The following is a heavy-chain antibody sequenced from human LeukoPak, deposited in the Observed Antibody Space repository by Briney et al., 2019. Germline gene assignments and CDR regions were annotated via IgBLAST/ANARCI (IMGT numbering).Heavy chain of an antibody. J-gene: IGHJ4*02. D-gene: IGHD3-22*01. CDR3: ARIYYYDSSGYYYQGGMEGYYFDY. V-gene: IGHV1-2*02. Sequence: GASVKVSCKASGGTFSSYAISWVRQAPGQGLEWMGWINPNSGGTNYAQKFQGRVTMTRDTSISTAYMELSRLRSDDTAVYYCARIYYYDSSGYYYQGGMEGYYFDYWGQGTLVTVSS. CDR1: GGTFSSYA. CDR2: INPNSGGT.